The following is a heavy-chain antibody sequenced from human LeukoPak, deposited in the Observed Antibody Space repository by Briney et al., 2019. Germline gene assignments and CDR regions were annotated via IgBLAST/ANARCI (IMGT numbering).Heavy chain of an antibody. D-gene: IGHD3-3*01. CDR1: GFTFSDYY. CDR3: ARPRGDDFWSGYYPDY. V-gene: IGHV3-11*01. CDR2: ISSSGSTI. J-gene: IGHJ4*02. Sequence: KPRGSPRLPCAASGFTFSDYYMSWIRQAPGKGLEWVSYISSSGSTIYYADSVKGRFTISRDNAKNSLYLQMNSLRAEDTAVYYCARPRGDDFWSGYYPDYWGQGTLVTVSS.